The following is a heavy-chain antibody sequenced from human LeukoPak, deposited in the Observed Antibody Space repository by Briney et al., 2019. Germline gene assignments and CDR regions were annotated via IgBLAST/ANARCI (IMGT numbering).Heavy chain of an antibody. Sequence: GGSLRLSCAASGFTFSIYAMSWVCQAPGKGLEWVSAISGSGGTTYYADCVKGRFTISRDNSKNTLYLQMISLRAEDTAIYYCAKEETTVATPGIDYWGQGTLVTVSS. J-gene: IGHJ4*02. CDR3: AKEETTVATPGIDY. CDR2: ISGSGGTT. CDR1: GFTFSIYA. V-gene: IGHV3-23*01. D-gene: IGHD4-23*01.